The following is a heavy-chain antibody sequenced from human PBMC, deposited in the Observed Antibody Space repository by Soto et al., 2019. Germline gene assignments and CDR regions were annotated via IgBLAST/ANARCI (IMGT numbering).Heavy chain of an antibody. Sequence: AASVKVSCKASGFTFTSSAVQWVRQARGQRLEWIGWIVVGSGNTNYAQKFQERVTITRDMSTSTAYMELSSLRSEDTAVYYCAALRVGYCSSTSCNNFDYWGQGTLVTVSS. J-gene: IGHJ4*02. V-gene: IGHV1-58*01. CDR1: GFTFTSSA. D-gene: IGHD2-2*02. CDR2: IVVGSGNT. CDR3: AALRVGYCSSTSCNNFDY.